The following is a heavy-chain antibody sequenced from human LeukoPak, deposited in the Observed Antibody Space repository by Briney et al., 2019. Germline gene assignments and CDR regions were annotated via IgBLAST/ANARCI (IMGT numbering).Heavy chain of an antibody. CDR1: GFTFSSYG. Sequence: TGGSLRLSCAASGFTFSSYGMHWVRQAPGKGLGWVALTSYDGSNKDYADSVKGRFTISRDNAKNLLYLQMNSLRAEDTAVYYCARDHLRVGATGASDIWGQGTMVTVSS. V-gene: IGHV3-30*04. CDR3: ARDHLRVGATGASDI. CDR2: TSYDGSNK. J-gene: IGHJ3*02. D-gene: IGHD1-26*01.